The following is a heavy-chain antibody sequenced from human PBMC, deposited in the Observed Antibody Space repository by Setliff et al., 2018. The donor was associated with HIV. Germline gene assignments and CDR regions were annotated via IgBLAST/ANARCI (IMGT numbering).Heavy chain of an antibody. J-gene: IGHJ6*03. CDR1: GGSITSYY. CDR2: ITHRGST. V-gene: IGHV4-34*01. D-gene: IGHD2-2*01. CDR3: ARGQHVFPAPHYMDV. Sequence: SETLSLTCTVSGGSITSYYWSWVRQPPSKGLEWIGEITHRGSTTYNPTLQSRVAISVDTSRRQFTLKLGSVTAADTAVYYCARGQHVFPAPHYMDVWDKGTTVTVSS.